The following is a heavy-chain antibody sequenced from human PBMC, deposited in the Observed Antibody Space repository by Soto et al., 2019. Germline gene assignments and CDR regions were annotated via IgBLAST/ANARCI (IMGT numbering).Heavy chain of an antibody. D-gene: IGHD5-12*01. V-gene: IGHV4-4*02. J-gene: IGHJ4*02. CDR2: IYHSGST. Sequence: TSETLSLTCAVSGGSLSSSNWWSWVRQPPGKGLEWIGEIYHSGSTNYNPSLKSRVTISVDKSKNQFSLKLSSVTAADTAVYYCERVGPYSGYDEFDYWGQGTLVTVSS. CDR3: ERVGPYSGYDEFDY. CDR1: GGSLSSSNW.